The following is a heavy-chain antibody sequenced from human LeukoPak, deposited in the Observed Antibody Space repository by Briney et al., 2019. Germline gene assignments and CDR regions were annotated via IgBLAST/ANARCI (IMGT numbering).Heavy chain of an antibody. V-gene: IGHV4-59*12. CDR2: IYHSGST. J-gene: IGHJ4*02. CDR1: GGSISTYY. Sequence: PSETLSLTCTVSGGSISTYYWNWIRQPPGKGLEWIGYIYHSGSTNYNPSLQSRVTISVDTSKNQFFLKLSSVTAADTAVYYCARGPPIQYYDGSGYYYFDYWGQGTLVTVSS. CDR3: ARGPPIQYYDGSGYYYFDY. D-gene: IGHD3-22*01.